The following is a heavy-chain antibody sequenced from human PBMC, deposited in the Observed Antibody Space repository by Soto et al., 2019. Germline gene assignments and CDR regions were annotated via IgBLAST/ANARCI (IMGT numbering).Heavy chain of an antibody. CDR2: IIPIFGTA. CDR3: ASVVVVAASFYYGTDV. V-gene: IGHV1-69*06. CDR1: GGTFSSYA. D-gene: IGHD2-15*01. Sequence: SVKVSCKASGGTFSSYAISWVRQARGQGLEWMGGIIPIFGTANYAQKFQGRVTIIADKSTSTAYMELSSLRSEETAVYYCASVVVVAASFYYGTDVWGQGTTVTVSS. J-gene: IGHJ6*02.